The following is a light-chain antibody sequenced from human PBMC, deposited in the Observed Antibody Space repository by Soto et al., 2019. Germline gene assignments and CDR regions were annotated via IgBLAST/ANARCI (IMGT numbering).Light chain of an antibody. V-gene: IGKV1-5*01. J-gene: IGKJ5*01. CDR1: QSISTW. CDR2: DAS. Sequence: IQMTQSPSTLSASVGDSVTITCRASQSISTWLAWYQQKPGKAPKLLIYDASSLEGGVPSRFSGSGSGTELTTTISGLQPDDFETYDCQQSYGTPITFGQGTRLEIK. CDR3: QQSYGTPIT.